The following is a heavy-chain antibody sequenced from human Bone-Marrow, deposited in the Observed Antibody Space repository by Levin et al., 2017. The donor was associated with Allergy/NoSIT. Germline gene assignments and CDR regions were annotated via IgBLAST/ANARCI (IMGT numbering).Heavy chain of an antibody. Sequence: NTSETLSLTCAVYGGSFSGYYWSWIRQPPGKGLEWIGEINHSGSTNYNPSLKSRVTISVDTSKNQFSLKLSSVTAADTAVYYCARRAVKGTLRYFDWQLWYFDLWGRGTLVTVSS. CDR3: ARRAVKGTLRYFDWQLWYFDL. CDR2: INHSGST. CDR1: GGSFSGYY. V-gene: IGHV4-34*01. D-gene: IGHD3-9*01. J-gene: IGHJ2*01.